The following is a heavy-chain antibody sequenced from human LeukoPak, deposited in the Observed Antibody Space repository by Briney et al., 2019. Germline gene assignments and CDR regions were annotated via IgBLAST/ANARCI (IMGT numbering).Heavy chain of an antibody. J-gene: IGHJ5*02. CDR1: GGTFSSYA. CDR2: IIPIFGTA. V-gene: IGHV1-69*13. Sequence: SVKVSCKASGGTFSSYAISWVRQAPGQGLEWMGGIIPIFGTANYAQKFQGRVTITADESTSTAYMELSSLRSADTAVYYCARDLGYYDSSGYYNWFDPWGQGTLVTVSS. CDR3: ARDLGYYDSSGYYNWFDP. D-gene: IGHD3-22*01.